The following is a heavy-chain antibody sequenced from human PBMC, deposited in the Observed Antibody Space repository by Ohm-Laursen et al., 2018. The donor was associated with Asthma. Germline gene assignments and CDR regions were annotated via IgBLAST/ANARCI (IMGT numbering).Heavy chain of an antibody. CDR3: AKGETYYDFWSGNTLDV. D-gene: IGHD3-3*01. J-gene: IGHJ6*02. Sequence: SLRLSCAASGFTFSGSWMIWVRQTPGKGLQWLAFIKPDGSQTYYADSLEGRFSISRDNAHNSLYLQMNSLRAEDTALYYCAKGETYYDFWSGNTLDVWGQGTTVTVSS. V-gene: IGHV3-7*03. CDR1: GFTFSGSW. CDR2: IKPDGSQT.